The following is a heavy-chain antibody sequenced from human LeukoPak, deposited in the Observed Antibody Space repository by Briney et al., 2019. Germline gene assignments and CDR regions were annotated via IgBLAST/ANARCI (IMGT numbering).Heavy chain of an antibody. D-gene: IGHD3-22*01. CDR1: GFSFSDYA. J-gene: IGHJ4*02. Sequence: GGSLRLSCAASGFSFSDYAMHWVRQAPGKGLEWLTFIPYDGRNKYYADSLKGRFTISRDDSKNTLYLQMNSLRAEDTAVYYCAKEAFVKSGYYPLDYWGQGTLVTVSS. CDR2: IPYDGRNK. CDR3: AKEAFVKSGYYPLDY. V-gene: IGHV3-30*02.